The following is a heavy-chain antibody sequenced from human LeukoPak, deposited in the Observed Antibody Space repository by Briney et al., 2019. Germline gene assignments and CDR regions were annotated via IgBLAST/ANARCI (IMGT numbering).Heavy chain of an antibody. CDR3: ARTVAHEC. CDR2: IGDSGANT. D-gene: IGHD1-14*01. J-gene: IGHJ4*02. Sequence: GGSLRLSCVASGFTFSSYAMSWVRQAPGKGLEWVSTIGDSGANTYYADSGKARFTISRDNSKNTLFLEMNSLRVEDTAVYYSARTVAHECWGQGTLVTVSS. V-gene: IGHV3-23*01. CDR1: GFTFSSYA.